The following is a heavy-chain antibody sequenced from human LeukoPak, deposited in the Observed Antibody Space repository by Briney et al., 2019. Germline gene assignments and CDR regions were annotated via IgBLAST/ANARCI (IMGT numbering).Heavy chain of an antibody. J-gene: IGHJ4*02. D-gene: IGHD3-3*01. Sequence: ASVKVSCKASGYTFTGYYMHWVRQAPGQGLEWMGWINPNSGGTNYAQKFQGWVTMTRDTSISTAYMELSRLRSDDTAVYYCARELRITIFGVAPEPLYWGQGTLVTVSS. CDR2: INPNSGGT. CDR1: GYTFTGYY. V-gene: IGHV1-2*04. CDR3: ARELRITIFGVAPEPLY.